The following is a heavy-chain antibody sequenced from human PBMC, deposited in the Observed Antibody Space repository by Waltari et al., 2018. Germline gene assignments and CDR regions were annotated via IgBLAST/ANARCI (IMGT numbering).Heavy chain of an antibody. CDR1: GFTFSSYA. J-gene: IGHJ6*02. D-gene: IGHD2-2*01. CDR2: ISGSGGIT. V-gene: IGHV3-23*01. CDR3: AKDLPLGYCSSTSCLYGMDV. Sequence: EVQLLESGGGLVQPGGSLRLSCVASGFTFSSYAMSWVRQAPGKGLEWVSAISGSGGITYYADSVKGRFTISRDNSKNTLYLQMNSLRAEDTAVYYCAKDLPLGYCSSTSCLYGMDVWGQGTTVTVSS.